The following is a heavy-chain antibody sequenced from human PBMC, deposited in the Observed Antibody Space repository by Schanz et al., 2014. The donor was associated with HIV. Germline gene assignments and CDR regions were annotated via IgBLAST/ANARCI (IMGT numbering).Heavy chain of an antibody. V-gene: IGHV1-69*01. J-gene: IGHJ4*02. CDR1: GDTFSIYA. D-gene: IGHD3-22*01. CDR3: VRVANYDGDDYYQRSHFDL. CDR2: IIPIFGTA. Sequence: QVQLVQSGAEVKKPGSSVKVSCKASGDTFSIYAISWVRQAPGQGLEWMGGIIPIFGTANYAQKFQGRVTLTADATTAYMDLSSLKFEDTAVYYCVRVANYDGDDYYQRSHFDLWGQGTLVIVSS.